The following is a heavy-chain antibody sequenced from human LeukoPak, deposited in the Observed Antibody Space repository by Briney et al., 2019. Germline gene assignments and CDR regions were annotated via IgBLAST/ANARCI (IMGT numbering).Heavy chain of an antibody. CDR2: INSDGSST. Sequence: GGSLRLSCAASGFTFSSYWMHWVRQAPGKGLVWVSRINSDGSSTSYADSVKGRFTISRDNAKNTLYLQMNSLRTEDTAVYYCARDLRPDIVVVPAAIDYWGQGTLVTVSS. D-gene: IGHD2-2*02. V-gene: IGHV3-74*01. CDR3: ARDLRPDIVVVPAAIDY. J-gene: IGHJ4*02. CDR1: GFTFSSYW.